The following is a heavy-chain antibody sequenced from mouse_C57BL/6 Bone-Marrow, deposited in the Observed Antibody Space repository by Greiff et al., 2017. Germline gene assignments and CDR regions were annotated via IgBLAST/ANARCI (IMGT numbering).Heavy chain of an antibody. D-gene: IGHD2-2*01. J-gene: IGHJ3*01. Sequence: QVQLKQPGAELVMPGASVKLSCTASGYTFTSYWMHWVKQRPGQGLEWIGEIGRSDSYTNYNQKFKGKFTLTVDKSSSTAYMQLSSLTSEDSAVYYCARRGVTTPLAYWGQGTLVTVSA. CDR2: IGRSDSYT. CDR3: ARRGVTTPLAY. V-gene: IGHV1-69*01. CDR1: GYTFTSYW.